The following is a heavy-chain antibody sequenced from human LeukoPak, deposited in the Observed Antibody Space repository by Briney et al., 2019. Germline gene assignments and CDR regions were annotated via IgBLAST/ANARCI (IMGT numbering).Heavy chain of an antibody. Sequence: PSETLSLTCSVSGDFSDYNYWSWIRQPPEKGLEWIGYIHYSGNTNYNYNPSLKSRVTISVDTSKNQFSLRLSSVSAADTAVYYCARDRGSSAWYDFDYWGQGTLVTVSS. J-gene: IGHJ4*02. V-gene: IGHV4-59*12. CDR3: ARDRGSSAWYDFDY. CDR1: GDFSDYNY. CDR2: IHYSGNTNY. D-gene: IGHD6-19*01.